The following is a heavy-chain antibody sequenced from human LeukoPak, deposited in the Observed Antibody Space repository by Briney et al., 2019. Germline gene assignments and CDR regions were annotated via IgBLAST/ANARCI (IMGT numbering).Heavy chain of an antibody. CDR1: GXTFSNFA. CDR3: AKSPAVDAAFDI. J-gene: IGHJ3*02. Sequence: GGSLRLSCAASGXTFSNFALSWVRQAPGKGLEWVSAISGSGGSTYYADSVKGRFTISRDNSTNTLYLQMNSLRAEDTAVYYCAKSPAVDAAFDIWGQGTMVTVSS. V-gene: IGHV3-23*01. D-gene: IGHD4-23*01. CDR2: ISGSGGST.